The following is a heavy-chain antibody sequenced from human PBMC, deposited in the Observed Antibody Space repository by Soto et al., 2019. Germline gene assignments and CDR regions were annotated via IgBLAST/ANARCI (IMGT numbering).Heavy chain of an antibody. V-gene: IGHV4-59*08. D-gene: IGHD2-21*01. J-gene: IGHJ5*02. CDR3: ARPHNHGDYVWVDP. CDR1: GASIGSFY. Sequence: QVQLQESGPGLVKPSETLSLTCSVSGASIGSFYWTWIRQPLGKGLEWIGYVDHMGRPDYNPSFKGRAAISVDTSKTRVFLIVTSVTAAATAVYFCARPHNHGDYVWVDPWGQGTLVTVSS. CDR2: VDHMGRP.